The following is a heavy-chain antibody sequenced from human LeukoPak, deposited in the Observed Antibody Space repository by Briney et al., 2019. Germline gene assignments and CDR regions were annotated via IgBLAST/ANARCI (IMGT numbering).Heavy chain of an antibody. D-gene: IGHD3-3*01. CDR2: INHSGST. CDR3: ARHQKVVTIFGVVTRSGWFDP. J-gene: IGHJ5*02. CDR1: GGSFSGYY. Sequence: SETLSLTCAVYGGSFSGYYWSWIRQPPGKGLEWIGEINHSGSTNYNPSLKSRVTISVDTSKNQFSLKLSSVTAADTAVYYSARHQKVVTIFGVVTRSGWFDPWGQGTLVTVSS. V-gene: IGHV4-34*01.